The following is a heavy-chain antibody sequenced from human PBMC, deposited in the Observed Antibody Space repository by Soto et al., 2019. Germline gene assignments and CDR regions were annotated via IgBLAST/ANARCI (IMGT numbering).Heavy chain of an antibody. V-gene: IGHV1-3*01. CDR2: INVGNGNT. J-gene: IGHJ4*02. CDR3: ARPQDYDGCLDS. Sequence: ASVKASCKTPGYTFTKYSIHWVRQAPGQRLEWMGWINVGNGNTRYSQKFQGRLTLTRDTPGNTAYLELNSLISEDTAVYYCARPQDYDGCLDSWGQGTLVTVSS. CDR1: GYTFTKYS. D-gene: IGHD3-22*01.